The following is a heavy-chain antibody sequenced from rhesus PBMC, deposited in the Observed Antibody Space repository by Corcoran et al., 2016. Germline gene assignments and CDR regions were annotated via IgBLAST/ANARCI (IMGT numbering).Heavy chain of an antibody. J-gene: IGHJ3*01. CDR1: GFTFGSYG. D-gene: IGHD3-9*01. CDR3: ATGTRNAFDF. V-gene: IGHV3-8*01. CDR2: INTVVGST. Sequence: EVQLVESGGGLVQPGGSLRLSCAASGFTFGSYGMHWARQAPGKGLEWVSAINTVVGSTWYTDSVKGRFTISRENAKNTLYLQMDSLRAEDTAVYYCATGTRNAFDFWGQGLSVTVSS.